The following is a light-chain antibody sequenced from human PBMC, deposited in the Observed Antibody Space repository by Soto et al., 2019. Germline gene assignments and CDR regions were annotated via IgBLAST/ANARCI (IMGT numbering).Light chain of an antibody. J-gene: IGKJ1*01. V-gene: IGKV1-8*01. Sequence: AIRMTQFPSSFSASIGDRVTITCRASHDITSSLAWYQHIQGRAPKLLISGASNLQFGVPSRFSGSGSGTDFTLTISSLQSEDFATYYCQHYYSSPPTFGQETRVEMK. CDR2: GAS. CDR3: QHYYSSPPT. CDR1: HDITSS.